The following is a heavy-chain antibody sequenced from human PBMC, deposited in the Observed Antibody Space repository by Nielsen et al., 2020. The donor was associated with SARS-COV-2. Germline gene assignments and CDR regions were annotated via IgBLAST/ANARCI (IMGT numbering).Heavy chain of an antibody. D-gene: IGHD1-14*01. CDR1: GYTFNTYW. CDR2: IDPTDSHT. J-gene: IGHJ5*02. V-gene: IGHV5-10-1*01. Sequence: GGSLRLSCKGSGYTFNTYWIAWVRQMHGKGLEWVGNIDPTDSHTNYSPSFQGHVTISADKSITTAYLQWSSLEASASAMYYCARQPRSIISNWFDPWGQGTLVTVST. CDR3: ARQPRSIISNWFDP.